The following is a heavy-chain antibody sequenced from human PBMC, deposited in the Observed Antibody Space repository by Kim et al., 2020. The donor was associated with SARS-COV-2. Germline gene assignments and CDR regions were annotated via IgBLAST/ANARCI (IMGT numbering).Heavy chain of an antibody. CDR3: ARDARYSSGWYHSH. V-gene: IGHV3-66*01. Sequence: ADSVKGRFNSSRDKSKNTLYLQMNSLRAEDTAVYYCARDARYSSGWYHSHWGQGTLVTVSS. J-gene: IGHJ4*02. D-gene: IGHD6-19*01.